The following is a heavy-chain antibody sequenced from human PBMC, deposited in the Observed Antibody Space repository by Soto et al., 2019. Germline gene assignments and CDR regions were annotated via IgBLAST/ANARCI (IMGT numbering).Heavy chain of an antibody. D-gene: IGHD3-16*01. V-gene: IGHV1-69*08. CDR2: IIPILGIA. CDR3: ARDSVITGLLYWFDP. J-gene: IGHJ5*02. CDR1: GGTFSSYT. Sequence: QVQLVQSGAEVKKPGSSVKVSCKASGGTFSSYTISWVRQAPGQGLEWMGRIIPILGIANYAQQFQGRVTIPADKTTSTALIELSSRRSEDTAADYCARDSVITGLLYWFDPWGQGTLVTVSS.